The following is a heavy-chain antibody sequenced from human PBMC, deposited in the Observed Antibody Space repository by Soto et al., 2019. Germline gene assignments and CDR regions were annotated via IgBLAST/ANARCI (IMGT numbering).Heavy chain of an antibody. CDR3: ARDDGVVGSSSAFDH. CDR2: INGRSNYV. D-gene: IGHD1-26*01. Sequence: GGSLRLSRVFSGFTFSTYTMNWVRQAPGKGLEWVSSINGRSNYVYYADSVKGRFTISRDNAKNSLYLQMNRLRAEDTAIYYCARDDGVVGSSSAFDHWGLGTLVTVSS. V-gene: IGHV3-21*01. J-gene: IGHJ4*02. CDR1: GFTFSTYT.